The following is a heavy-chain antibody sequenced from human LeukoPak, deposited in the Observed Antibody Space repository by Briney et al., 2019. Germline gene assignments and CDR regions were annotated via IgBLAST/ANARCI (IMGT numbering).Heavy chain of an antibody. D-gene: IGHD1-26*01. CDR1: GGSFSGYY. CDR2: IYYNGNT. J-gene: IGHJ6*02. CDR3: ARERSNYYGMDV. Sequence: SETLSLTCAVYGGSFSGYYWNWIRRPPGKGLEWIGYIYYNGNTNYSPSLKSRVTMSVDTSKNLFSLKVSSVTAADTAVYYCARERSNYYGMDVWGQGTTVTVSS. V-gene: IGHV4-59*01.